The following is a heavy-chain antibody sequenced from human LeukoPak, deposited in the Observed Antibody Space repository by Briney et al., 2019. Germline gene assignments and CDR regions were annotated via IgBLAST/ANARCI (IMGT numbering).Heavy chain of an antibody. D-gene: IGHD3-16*01. J-gene: IGHJ4*02. CDR1: GGSISSYY. CDR3: ARGGTFPFDY. V-gene: IGHV4-59*01. Sequence: KPSETLSLTCTVSGGSISSYYWSWIRQPPGKGLEWIGYIYYSGSTNYNPSLKSRVTISVDTSKNQFSLKLSSVTAADTAVYYCARGGTFPFDYWGRGTLVTVSS. CDR2: IYYSGST.